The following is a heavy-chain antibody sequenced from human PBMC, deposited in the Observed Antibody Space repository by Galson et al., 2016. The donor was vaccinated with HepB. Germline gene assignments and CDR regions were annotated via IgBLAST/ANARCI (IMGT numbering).Heavy chain of an antibody. CDR2: IHPGHSST. J-gene: IGHJ5*01. CDR3: ARFPTGFPNWFDS. Sequence: QSGAEAKNPGETLNISCKASGYSFSHYWIAWVRQMSGTGLGWVGTIHPGHSSTPYTPSFQGRVTISTDKSISTAYLPWTRLRATDTGMYYCARFPTGFPNWFDSWGQGTLVTVS. V-gene: IGHV5-51*01. CDR1: GYSFSHYW. D-gene: IGHD1-1*01.